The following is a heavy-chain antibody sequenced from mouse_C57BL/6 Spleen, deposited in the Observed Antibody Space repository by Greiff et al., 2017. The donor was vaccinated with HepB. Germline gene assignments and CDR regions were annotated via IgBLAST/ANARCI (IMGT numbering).Heavy chain of an antibody. J-gene: IGHJ2*01. CDR1: GFTFSDYG. V-gene: IGHV5-17*01. CDR2: ISSGSSTI. Sequence: EVMLVESGGGLVKPGGSLKLSCAASGFTFSDYGMHWVRQAPEKGLEWVAYISSGSSTIYYADTVKGRFTISRDNAKNTLFLQMTSLRSEDTAMYYCAREIYDYDCYYFDYWGQGTTLTVSS. D-gene: IGHD2-4*01. CDR3: AREIYDYDCYYFDY.